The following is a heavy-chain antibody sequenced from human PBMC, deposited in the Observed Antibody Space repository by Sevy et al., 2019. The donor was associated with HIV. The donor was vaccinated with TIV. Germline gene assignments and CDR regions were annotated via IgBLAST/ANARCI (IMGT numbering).Heavy chain of an antibody. CDR3: AITKDYYDSSGCPFDY. Sequence: ASVKVSCKVSGYTLSQVSMHWVRQVPGKGLEWMGSFDPEDGETIYAQKFQGRLTMTEDTSTDTAYMELSSLKSEDTAVFYCAITKDYYDSSGCPFDYRGQGTLVTVSS. CDR2: FDPEDGET. D-gene: IGHD3-22*01. J-gene: IGHJ4*02. V-gene: IGHV1-24*01. CDR1: GYTLSQVS.